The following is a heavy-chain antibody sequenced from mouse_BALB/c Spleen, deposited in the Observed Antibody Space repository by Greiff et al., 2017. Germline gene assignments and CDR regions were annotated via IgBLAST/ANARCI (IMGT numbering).Heavy chain of an antibody. V-gene: IGHV5-17*02. J-gene: IGHJ3*01. CDR2: ISSGSSTI. CDR3: ARWDYGNAY. Sequence: EVKLVESGGGLVQPGGSLKLTCAASGFTFSSFGMHWVRQAPEKGLEWVAYISSGSSTIYYADTVKGRCTISRDNPKNTLFLQMTSLSSEDTAMYYCARWDYGNAYWGQGTLVTVSA. D-gene: IGHD1-1*01. CDR1: GFTFSSFG.